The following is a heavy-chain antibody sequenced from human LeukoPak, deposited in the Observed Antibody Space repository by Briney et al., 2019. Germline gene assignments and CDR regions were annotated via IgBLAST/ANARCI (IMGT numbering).Heavy chain of an antibody. V-gene: IGHV3-33*01. J-gene: IGHJ6*02. CDR2: IWYDGSNK. Sequence: GGSLRLSCAASGFTFSSYGMHWVRQAPGKGLEWVAVIWYDGSNKYYADSVKGRFTISRDNSKNTLYLRMNSLRAEDTAVYYCARDGYYYDSSGYWPSYYYYGMDVWGQGTTVTVSS. D-gene: IGHD3-22*01. CDR3: ARDGYYYDSSGYWPSYYYYGMDV. CDR1: GFTFSSYG.